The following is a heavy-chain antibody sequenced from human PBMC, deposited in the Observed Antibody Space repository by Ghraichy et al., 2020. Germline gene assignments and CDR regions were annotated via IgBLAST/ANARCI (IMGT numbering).Heavy chain of an antibody. CDR1: GFTFSGYA. Sequence: TLSLTCAASGFTFSGYAMSWVRQAPGKGLEWVSTITWNSASTRYADSVKGRSTISRDNYKNAVYLQVTSLREDDTAVYFCAKTGDSGWFYDYWGRGTLVTVSS. D-gene: IGHD6-19*01. V-gene: IGHV3-23*01. J-gene: IGHJ4*02. CDR2: ITWNSAST. CDR3: AKTGDSGWFYDY.